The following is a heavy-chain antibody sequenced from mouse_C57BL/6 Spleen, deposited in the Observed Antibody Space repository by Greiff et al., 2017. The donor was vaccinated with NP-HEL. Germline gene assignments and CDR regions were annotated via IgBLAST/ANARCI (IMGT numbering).Heavy chain of an antibody. CDR3: TIYYYGSSSY. V-gene: IGHV1-15*01. Sequence: QVQLQQSGAELVRPGASVTLSCKASGYTFTDYEMHWVKQTPVHGLEWIGAIDPETGGTAYNQKFKGKAILTADKSSSTAYMELRSLTSEDSAVYYCTIYYYGSSSYWGQGTTLTVSS. CDR2: IDPETGGT. D-gene: IGHD1-1*01. CDR1: GYTFTDYE. J-gene: IGHJ2*01.